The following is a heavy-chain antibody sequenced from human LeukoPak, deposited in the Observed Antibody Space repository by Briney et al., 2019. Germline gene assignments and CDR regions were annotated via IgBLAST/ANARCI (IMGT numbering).Heavy chain of an antibody. CDR1: GYTFTGYY. J-gene: IGHJ4*02. V-gene: IGHV1-2*02. CDR3: ARGVMVYDEYYFDY. Sequence: ASVKVSCKASGYTFTGYYMHWVRQAPGQGLEWMGWINPNSGGTNYAQKFQGRVTMTRDTSISTAYMELSRLRSDDTAVYYCARGVMVYDEYYFDYWGQGTLVTVSS. D-gene: IGHD2-8*01. CDR2: INPNSGGT.